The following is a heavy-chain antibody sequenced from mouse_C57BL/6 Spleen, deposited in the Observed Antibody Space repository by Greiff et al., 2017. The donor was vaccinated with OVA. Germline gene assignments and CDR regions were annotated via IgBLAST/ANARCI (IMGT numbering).Heavy chain of an antibody. CDR1: GYTFTDYY. V-gene: IGHV1-26*01. Sequence: EVQLQQSGPELVKPGASVKISCKASGYTFTDYYMNWVKQSHGKSLEWIGDINPNNGGTSYNQKFKGKATLTVDKSSSTAYMELRSLTSEDSAVYYCARGGLRQYYFDDWGQGTTLTVSS. D-gene: IGHD2-4*01. J-gene: IGHJ2*01. CDR2: INPNNGGT. CDR3: ARGGLRQYYFDD.